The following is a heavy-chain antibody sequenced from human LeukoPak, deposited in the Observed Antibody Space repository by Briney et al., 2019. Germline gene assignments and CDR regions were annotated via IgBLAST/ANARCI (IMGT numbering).Heavy chain of an antibody. J-gene: IGHJ4*02. Sequence: SETVSLTCAGSRYSISSGYYGGWIRRPPGKGLAWIGSIYHSGSTYYNPSLKRRVTISVDTSKNQFSLKLSSVTAADTAVYYCARRYQLYYFDYWGLGTLVTVSS. CDR3: ARRYQLYYFDY. V-gene: IGHV4-38-2*01. D-gene: IGHD2-2*01. CDR2: IYHSGST. CDR1: RYSISSGYY.